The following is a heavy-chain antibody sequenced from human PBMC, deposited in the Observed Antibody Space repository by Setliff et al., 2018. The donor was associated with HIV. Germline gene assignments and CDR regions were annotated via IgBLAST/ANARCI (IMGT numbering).Heavy chain of an antibody. J-gene: IGHJ3*01. D-gene: IGHD3-3*01. CDR1: GFSFSTYA. CDR2: ISGSGGST. V-gene: IGHV3-23*01. CDR3: ARGLTILGCAFDL. Sequence: GGSLRLSCAASGFSFSTYAMNWVRQAPGKGLEWVSSISGSGGSTYYADSVKGRFTISRDNSKNTLYLQMNTLRAEDTAVYYCARGLTILGCAFDLWGQGTMVTVSS.